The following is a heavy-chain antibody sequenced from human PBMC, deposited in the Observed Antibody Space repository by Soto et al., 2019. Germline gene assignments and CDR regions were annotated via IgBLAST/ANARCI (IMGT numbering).Heavy chain of an antibody. CDR2: TYYRSKWYN. V-gene: IGHV6-1*01. CDR3: ARDGSGFHWYFDL. Sequence: QVQLQQSGPGLVKPSQTLSLICAISGDSVSSKTATWNWIRQSPSRGLEWLGRTYYRSKWYNDYAVSVKSRVVITPDTSKNQVSLQLNSVTPEDAAVYFCARDGSGFHWYFDLWGRGTLVTVSS. D-gene: IGHD6-19*01. J-gene: IGHJ2*01. CDR1: GDSVSSKTAT.